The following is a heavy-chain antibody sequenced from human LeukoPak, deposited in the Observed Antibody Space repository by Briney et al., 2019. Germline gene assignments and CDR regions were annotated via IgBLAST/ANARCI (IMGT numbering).Heavy chain of an antibody. D-gene: IGHD3-3*01. CDR2: IKQDGSEK. J-gene: IGHJ6*03. CDR1: GFTFSSYG. Sequence: GGSLRLSCAASGFTFSSYGMSWVRQAPGKGLEWVANIKQDGSEKYYVDSVKGRFTIFRDNAKNSLYLQMNSLRAEDTAVYYCARDRQYYDFWSGYYRPDNYYYYMDVWGKGTTVTVSS. V-gene: IGHV3-7*01. CDR3: ARDRQYYDFWSGYYRPDNYYYYMDV.